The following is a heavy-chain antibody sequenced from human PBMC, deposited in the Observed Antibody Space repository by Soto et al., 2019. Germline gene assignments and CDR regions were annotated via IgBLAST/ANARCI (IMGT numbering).Heavy chain of an antibody. CDR1: GFTVSSYG. CDR3: TGEVASGY. V-gene: IGHV3-30*03. J-gene: IGHJ4*02. Sequence: QVQLVESGGGVVQPGRSLRLSWSDSGFTVSSYGMHWVRRAPGKGLEWVAVISRDGGTKYYADSVKGRFTISRDNSRNTLFLEMNSLRGDDMAVYYCTGEVASGYWGQGTLVTVSS. CDR2: ISRDGGTK. D-gene: IGHD2-8*02.